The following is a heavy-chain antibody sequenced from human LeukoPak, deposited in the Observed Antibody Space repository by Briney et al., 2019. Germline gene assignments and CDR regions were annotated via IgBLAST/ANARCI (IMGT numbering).Heavy chain of an antibody. CDR2: ISGSGGST. D-gene: IGHD3-10*01. V-gene: IGHV3-23*01. CDR3: AKGLYRITMVRGVPYYFDY. J-gene: IGHJ4*02. Sequence: GRSLRLSCAASGFTFSSYAMSWVRQAPGKGLEWVSAISGSGGSTYYADSVKGRFTISRDNSKNTLYLQMNSLRAEDTAVYYCAKGLYRITMVRGVPYYFDYWGQGTLVTVSS. CDR1: GFTFSSYA.